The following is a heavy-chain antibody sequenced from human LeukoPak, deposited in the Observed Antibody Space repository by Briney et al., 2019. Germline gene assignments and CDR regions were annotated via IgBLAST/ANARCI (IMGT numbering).Heavy chain of an antibody. J-gene: IGHJ4*02. CDR1: GGTFSSYA. V-gene: IGHV1-69*04. CDR2: IIPILGIA. CDR3: ARDKSLYSGYDEGIFDY. Sequence: SVKVSCKASGGTFSSYAISWVRQAPGQGLEWMGRIIPILGIANYAQKFQGRVTITADKSTSTAYMELSSLRSEDTAVYYCARDKSLYSGYDEGIFDYWGQGTLVTVSS. D-gene: IGHD5-12*01.